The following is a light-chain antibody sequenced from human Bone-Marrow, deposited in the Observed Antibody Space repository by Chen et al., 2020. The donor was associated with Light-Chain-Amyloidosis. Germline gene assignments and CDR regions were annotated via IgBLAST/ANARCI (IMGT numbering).Light chain of an antibody. CDR3: AAWDDSLSGYV. J-gene: IGLJ1*01. CDR2: RNN. Sequence: QSVLTQPPSASGTPGQRVTISCSGSSSNIGSNYVYWYQQLPGTAPKLLIYRNNQRPSGVPDRFSGGKSGTSASLAISGLRSEDEADYYCAAWDDSLSGYVFGTGTKVTVL. CDR1: SSNIGSNY. V-gene: IGLV1-47*01.